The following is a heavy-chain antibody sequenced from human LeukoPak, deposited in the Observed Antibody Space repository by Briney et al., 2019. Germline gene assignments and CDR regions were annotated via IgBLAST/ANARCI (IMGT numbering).Heavy chain of an antibody. Sequence: GGSLRLSCAASGFTFSSYWMNWVRQAPGKGLEWVANIRHDGSEKYYVGSVKGRFTISRDNAKNSLYLQMNSLRAEDTAVYYCTRTWGYFDYWGQGTLVTASS. CDR1: GFTFSSYW. D-gene: IGHD7-27*01. J-gene: IGHJ4*02. CDR3: TRTWGYFDY. CDR2: IRHDGSEK. V-gene: IGHV3-7*01.